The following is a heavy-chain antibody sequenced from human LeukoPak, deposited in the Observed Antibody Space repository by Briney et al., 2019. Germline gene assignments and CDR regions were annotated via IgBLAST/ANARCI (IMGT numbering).Heavy chain of an antibody. V-gene: IGHV3-9*03. Sequence: GGSLRLSCAASGFTFDDYAMHWVRQAPGKGLEWVSGISWKSGSIGYAGSVKGRFTISRDNAKNSLYLQMNSLRAEDIAFYYYGKAGGGWGLLNYFDYRGQGTLVTVCS. CDR3: GKAGGGWGLLNYFDY. J-gene: IGHJ4*02. CDR2: ISWKSGSI. CDR1: GFTFDDYA. D-gene: IGHD2-21*02.